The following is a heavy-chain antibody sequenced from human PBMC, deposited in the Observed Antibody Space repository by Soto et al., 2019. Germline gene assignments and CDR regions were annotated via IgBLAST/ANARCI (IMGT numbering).Heavy chain of an antibody. J-gene: IGHJ4*02. Sequence: PSETLSLTCGVYGGAFSGYYWSWIRQPPGKGLEWIGEINHSGSTNYNPSLKSRVTISVDTSKNQFSLKLSSVTAADTAVYYCALTWIQLSYFDYWGQGTLVTVSS. CDR1: GGAFSGYY. D-gene: IGHD5-18*01. CDR3: ALTWIQLSYFDY. CDR2: INHSGST. V-gene: IGHV4-34*01.